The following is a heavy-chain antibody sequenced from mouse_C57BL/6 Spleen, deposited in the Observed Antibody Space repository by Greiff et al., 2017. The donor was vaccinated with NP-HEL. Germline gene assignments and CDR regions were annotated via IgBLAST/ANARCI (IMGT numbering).Heavy chain of an antibody. CDR3: ARSGLKGWYFDV. CDR2: IYPGDGDT. CDR1: GYAFSSSW. V-gene: IGHV1-82*01. Sequence: VQLQQSGPELVKPGASVKISCKASGYAFSSSWMNWVKQRPGKGLEWIGRIYPGDGDTNYNGKFKGKATLTADKSSSTAYMQRSSLTSEDSAVYFCARSGLKGWYFDVWGTGTTVTVSS. D-gene: IGHD3-1*01. J-gene: IGHJ1*03.